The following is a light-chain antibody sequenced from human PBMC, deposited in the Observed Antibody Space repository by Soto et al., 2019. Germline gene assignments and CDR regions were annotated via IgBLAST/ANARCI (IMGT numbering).Light chain of an antibody. J-gene: IGKJ1*01. CDR1: QSISSW. CDR3: QQYNSYPCT. Sequence: DIPMTQSPSTLSASVGDRVTITCRASQSISSWLAWYQQKPGKAPKLLIYKASSLESGVPSRFSGSGSGTEFTHTSSSLQPDDFATYYCQQYNSYPCTFGQGTKVEIK. CDR2: KAS. V-gene: IGKV1-5*03.